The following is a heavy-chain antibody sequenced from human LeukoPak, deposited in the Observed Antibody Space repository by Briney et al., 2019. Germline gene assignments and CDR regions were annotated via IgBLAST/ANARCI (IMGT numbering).Heavy chain of an antibody. V-gene: IGHV3-30*18. CDR2: ISYDGSNK. CDR1: GFTFSSYG. J-gene: IGHJ5*02. Sequence: GGSLRLSCAAPGFTFSSYGMHWVRQAPGKGLEWVAVISYDGSNKYYADSVKGRFTISRDNSKNTLYLQMNSLRAEDTAVYYCAKAYQGNSNWFDPWGQGTLVTVSS. CDR3: AKAYQGNSNWFDP. D-gene: IGHD2-2*01.